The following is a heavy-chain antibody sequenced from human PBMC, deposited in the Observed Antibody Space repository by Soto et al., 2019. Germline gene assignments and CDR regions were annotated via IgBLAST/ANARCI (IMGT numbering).Heavy chain of an antibody. CDR3: ARGPNYGDYVIDY. D-gene: IGHD4-17*01. V-gene: IGHV3-33*01. CDR1: GFSFKSHG. Sequence: QVQLVESGRGVVQPGRSLRLSCAASGFSFKSHGMHWVRQAPGKGLEWVALIWYDGSNKYHEDSVKGRFTISRDNSENTLYLQMNSLRAEDTAVYYCARGPNYGDYVIDYWGRGTLVTVSS. J-gene: IGHJ4*02. CDR2: IWYDGSNK.